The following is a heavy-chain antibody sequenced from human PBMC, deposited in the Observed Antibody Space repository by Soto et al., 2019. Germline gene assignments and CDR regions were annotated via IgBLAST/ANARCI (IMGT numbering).Heavy chain of an antibody. J-gene: IGHJ4*02. D-gene: IGHD6-13*01. CDR2: INPNSGGT. CDR3: AITGIAAAGTLDY. CDR1: GYTFTGYY. Sequence: ASVKVSCKASGYTFTGYYMHWVRQAPGQGLEWMGWINPNSGGTNYAQKFQGWVTMTRDTSISTAYMELSRLRSDDTAVYYCAITGIAAAGTLDYWGQGTLVTVSS. V-gene: IGHV1-2*04.